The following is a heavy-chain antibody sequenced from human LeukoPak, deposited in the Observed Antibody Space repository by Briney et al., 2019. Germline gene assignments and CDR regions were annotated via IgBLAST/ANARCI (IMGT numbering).Heavy chain of an antibody. CDR2: ISSNGVST. V-gene: IGHV3-64D*06. CDR3: VKDILTATEGGGSCYAN. J-gene: IGHJ4*02. CDR1: GFTFSSYA. Sequence: PGGSLRLSCSASGFTFSSYAMHWVRQAPGKGLEYVSAISSNGVSTYYADSVKGRFTISRDNSKNTLYLQMSSLRAEDTAMYYCVKDILTATEGGGSCYANWGQGTLVTVSS. D-gene: IGHD2-15*01.